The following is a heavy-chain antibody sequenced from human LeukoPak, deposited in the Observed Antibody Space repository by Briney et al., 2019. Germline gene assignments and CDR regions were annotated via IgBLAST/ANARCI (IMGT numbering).Heavy chain of an antibody. J-gene: IGHJ4*02. Sequence: SETLSLTCTVSGGSVSSYYWSWIRQPPGKGLEWIGSIYYSGSTYYNPSLKSRVTISVDTSKNQFSLKLSSVTAADTAVYYCASIIAVAGIRYYYFDYWGQGTLVTVSS. D-gene: IGHD6-19*01. CDR2: IYYSGST. V-gene: IGHV4-39*07. CDR3: ASIIAVAGIRYYYFDY. CDR1: GGSVSSYY.